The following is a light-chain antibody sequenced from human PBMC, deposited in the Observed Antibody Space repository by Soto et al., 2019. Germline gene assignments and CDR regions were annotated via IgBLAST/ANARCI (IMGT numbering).Light chain of an antibody. V-gene: IGKV3-15*01. CDR1: ESVSSD. Sequence: EIVMTQSPATLSVSPGGRATLSCRASESVSSDLAWYQQKLGQAPRLLISGASTRATGVPARFSGSGSGTEFTLTISSLQSEDFAVYYCQQYNNWPGTFGPGTKVDIK. J-gene: IGKJ3*01. CDR3: QQYNNWPGT. CDR2: GAS.